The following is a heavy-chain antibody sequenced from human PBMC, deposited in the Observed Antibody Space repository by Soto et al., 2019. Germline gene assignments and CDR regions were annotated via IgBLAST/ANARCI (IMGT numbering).Heavy chain of an antibody. CDR1: GYSFTSYW. V-gene: IGHV5-10-1*01. Sequence: GESLKISCKGSGYSFTSYWISWVRQMPGKGLEWMGRIDPSDSYTNYSPSFQGHVTISADKSISTAYLQWSSLKASDTAMYYCARLDIVVVPATGKDYYYYYGMYVWGQGTTVTV. D-gene: IGHD2-2*01. CDR3: ARLDIVVVPATGKDYYYYYGMYV. J-gene: IGHJ6*02. CDR2: IDPSDSYT.